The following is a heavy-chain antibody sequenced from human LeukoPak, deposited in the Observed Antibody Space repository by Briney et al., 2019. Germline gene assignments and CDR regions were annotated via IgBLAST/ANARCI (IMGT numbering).Heavy chain of an antibody. J-gene: IGHJ4*02. Sequence: SGRSLRLSCAASGFTFDDYAMHWVRQAPGKGLEWVSGISWNSDTIGYADSVRGRFTISRDNAKNSLYLQMNTLRPEDTAFYYCTKDSSGGGLIGTLYYFDYWGQGILVTVSS. CDR1: GFTFDDYA. V-gene: IGHV3-9*01. CDR3: TKDSSGGGLIGTLYYFDY. CDR2: ISWNSDTI. D-gene: IGHD2-21*01.